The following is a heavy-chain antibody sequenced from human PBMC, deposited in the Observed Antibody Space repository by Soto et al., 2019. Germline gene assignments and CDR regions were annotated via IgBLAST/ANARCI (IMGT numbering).Heavy chain of an antibody. D-gene: IGHD6-13*01. V-gene: IGHV3-23*01. CDR2: ISASGGSK. CDR1: GFKFDHHA. CDR3: AKDARSTWYYVAS. J-gene: IGHJ4*02. Sequence: EVQLLESGGGLAQPGGSLRLSCAASGFKFDHHAMSWVRQAPGKGLEWVSGISASGGSKDHADSVKGRFTISREDSKDTLYLQMDNLRADDTAIYYCAKDARSTWYYVASWGQGILVTVSS.